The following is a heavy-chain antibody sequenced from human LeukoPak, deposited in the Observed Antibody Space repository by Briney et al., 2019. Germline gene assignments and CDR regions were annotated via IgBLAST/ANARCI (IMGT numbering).Heavy chain of an antibody. CDR2: IYYSGST. Sequence: SETLSLTCTVSGGSISSYYWSWIRQPPGKGLEWIGYIYYSGSTNYNPSLKSRVTISVDTSKNQFSLKLSSVTAADTAVYYCARGASGWSGYYHYYYMDVWGKGTTVTVSS. J-gene: IGHJ6*03. CDR1: GGSISSYY. CDR3: ARGASGWSGYYHYYYMDV. D-gene: IGHD3-3*01. V-gene: IGHV4-59*01.